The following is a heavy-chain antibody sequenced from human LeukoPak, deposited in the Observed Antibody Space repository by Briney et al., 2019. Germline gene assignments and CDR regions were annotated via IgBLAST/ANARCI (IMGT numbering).Heavy chain of an antibody. J-gene: IGHJ4*02. CDR1: GFTFSSYA. CDR3: ARDGRRPRIAVSGSDY. V-gene: IGHV3-30*04. Sequence: GGSLRLSCAASGFTFSSYAMHWVRQAPGKGLEWVAVMSFDEVNIYYAESVKGRFTISRDNAMDTLYLQMDSLRPEDTAVYYCARDGRRPRIAVSGSDYWGQGTLVTVSS. CDR2: MSFDEVNI. D-gene: IGHD6-19*01.